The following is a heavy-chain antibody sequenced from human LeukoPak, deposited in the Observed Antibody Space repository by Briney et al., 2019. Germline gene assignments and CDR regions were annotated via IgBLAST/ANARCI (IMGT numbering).Heavy chain of an antibody. J-gene: IGHJ4*02. CDR2: VFYSGNT. D-gene: IGHD2-2*01. V-gene: IGHV4-59*08. Sequence: PSETLSLTCTVSGGSLTGYFWSWIRQPPGKGLEWLGYVFYSGNTRYNPSLESRVPTSADTSKNQFSLRLTSVTAADTAVYYCARQGTITYAYFDYWSQGTLVTGSS. CDR3: ARQGTITYAYFDY. CDR1: GGSLTGYF.